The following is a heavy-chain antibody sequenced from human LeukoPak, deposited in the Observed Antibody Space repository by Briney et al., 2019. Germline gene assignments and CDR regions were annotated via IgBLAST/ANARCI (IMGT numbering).Heavy chain of an antibody. CDR1: GFTFSDHA. CDR2: ISSNGGST. J-gene: IGHJ3*01. D-gene: IGHD2-2*01. Sequence: PGGSLRLSCAASGFTFSDHAMHWVRQAPGKGLEYVSLISSNGGSTYYANSVKGRFTISRDNSKDTPSLQMGSLRAEDMAVYYCARSNCSTTTCLFNAFDVWGQGTMVIVSS. CDR3: ARSNCSTTTCLFNAFDV. V-gene: IGHV3-64*01.